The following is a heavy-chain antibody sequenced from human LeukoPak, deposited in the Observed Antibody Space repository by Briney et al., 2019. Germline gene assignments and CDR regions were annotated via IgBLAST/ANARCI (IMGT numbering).Heavy chain of an antibody. J-gene: IGHJ4*02. V-gene: IGHV3-23*01. CDR2: ISGSGGST. CDR3: AKVGGGSYRGYYFDY. CDR1: GFTFSSYA. Sequence: GGSLRLPCAASGFTFSSYAMSWVRQAPGKGLEWVSAISGSGGSTYYADSVKGRFTISRDNSKNTLYLQMNSLRAEDTAVYYCAKVGGGSYRGYYFDYWGQGTLVTVSS. D-gene: IGHD1-26*01.